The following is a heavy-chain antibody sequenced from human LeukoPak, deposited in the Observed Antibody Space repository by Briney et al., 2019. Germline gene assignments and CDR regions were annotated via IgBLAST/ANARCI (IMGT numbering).Heavy chain of an antibody. CDR3: AREFGGRDWFDP. J-gene: IGHJ5*02. Sequence: SETLSLTCTVSGGSTSSYYWSWIRQPPGKGLEWIGYIYYSGSTNYNPSLKSRVTISVDTSKNQFSLKLSSVTAADTAVYYCAREFGGRDWFDPWGQGTLVTVSS. D-gene: IGHD3-10*01. V-gene: IGHV4-59*01. CDR1: GGSTSSYY. CDR2: IYYSGST.